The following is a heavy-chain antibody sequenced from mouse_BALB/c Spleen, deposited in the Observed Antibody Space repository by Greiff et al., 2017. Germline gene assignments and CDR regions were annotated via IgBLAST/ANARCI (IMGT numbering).Heavy chain of an antibody. CDR2: IDPANGNT. V-gene: IGHV14-3*02. D-gene: IGHD3-2*02. Sequence: EVMLVESGAELVKPGASVKLSCTASGFNIKDTYMHWVKQRPEQGLEWIGRIDPANGNTKYDPKFQGKATITADTSSNTAYLQLSSLTSEDTAVYYCAIAAQAWFAYWGQGTLVTVSA. CDR3: AIAAQAWFAY. CDR1: GFNIKDTY. J-gene: IGHJ3*01.